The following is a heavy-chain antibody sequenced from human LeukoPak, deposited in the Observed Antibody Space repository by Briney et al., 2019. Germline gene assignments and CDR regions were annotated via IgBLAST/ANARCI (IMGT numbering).Heavy chain of an antibody. V-gene: IGHV4-59*08. CDR1: GGSTSSDY. J-gene: IGHJ2*01. Sequence: SETLSLTCTVSGGSTSSDYWSWIRQSPGKGLEWVGYVYNSGDTGKNPSLKSRVTILLDTSKNQCSLKLTSVSAADTAVYYCARLKLGAYFDLWAVAPWSLSPQ. D-gene: IGHD3-16*01. CDR2: VYNSGDT. CDR3: ARLKLGAYFDL.